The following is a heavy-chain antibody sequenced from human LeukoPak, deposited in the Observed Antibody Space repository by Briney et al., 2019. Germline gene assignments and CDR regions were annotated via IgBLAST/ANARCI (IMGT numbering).Heavy chain of an antibody. CDR1: GFTFSSYS. J-gene: IGHJ6*02. D-gene: IGHD3-10*01. V-gene: IGHV3-66*04. Sequence: PGGSLRLSCAASGFTFSSYSMNWVRQAPGKGLEWVSVIYSGGSTYYADSVKGRFTISRDNSKNTLYLQMNSLRAEDTAVYYCARQYYGSGSFYYFGMDVWGQGTTVTVSS. CDR3: ARQYYGSGSFYYFGMDV. CDR2: IYSGGST.